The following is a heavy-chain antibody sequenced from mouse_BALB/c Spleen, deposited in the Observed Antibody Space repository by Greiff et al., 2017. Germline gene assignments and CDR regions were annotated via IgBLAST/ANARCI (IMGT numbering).Heavy chain of an antibody. D-gene: IGHD2-3*01. Sequence: EVQLQQSGPGLVKPSQSLSLTCTVTGYSITSDYAWNWIRQFPGNKLEWMGYISYSGSTSYNPSLKSRISITRDTSKNQFFLQLNSVTTEDTATYYCAMCDGYYGGWGQGTTLTVSS. CDR2: ISYSGST. V-gene: IGHV3-2*02. J-gene: IGHJ2*01. CDR3: AMCDGYYGG. CDR1: GYSITSDYA.